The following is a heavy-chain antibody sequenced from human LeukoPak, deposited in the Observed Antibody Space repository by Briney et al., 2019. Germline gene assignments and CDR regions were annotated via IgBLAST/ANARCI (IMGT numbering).Heavy chain of an antibody. J-gene: IGHJ4*02. CDR1: GGSISSGSYY. CDR3: ARGASRGYDFWSGYRDYFDY. D-gene: IGHD3-3*01. V-gene: IGHV4-61*02. CDR2: IYTSGST. Sequence: PSETLSPTCTVSGGSISSGSYYWSWIRQPAGKGLEWIGRIYTSGSTNYNPSLKSRVTISVDTSKNQFSLKLSSVTAADTAVYYCARGASRGYDFWSGYRDYFDYWGQGTLVTVSS.